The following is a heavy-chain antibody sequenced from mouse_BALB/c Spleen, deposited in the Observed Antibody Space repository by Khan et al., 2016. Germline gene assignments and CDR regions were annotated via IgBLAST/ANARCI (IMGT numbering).Heavy chain of an antibody. CDR3: AKVEGGAHYFDY. CDR2: INTYTGEP. CDR1: GYTFTNYG. J-gene: IGHJ2*01. Sequence: QIQLVQSGPELKKPGETVKISCKASGYTFTNYGMNWVKQAPGKGLKWMGWINTYTGEPTYADDFKGRFAFSLATSASTAYFQINNLKKGDTATDFSAKVEGGAHYFDYWGQGTTLTVSS. V-gene: IGHV9-3-1*01.